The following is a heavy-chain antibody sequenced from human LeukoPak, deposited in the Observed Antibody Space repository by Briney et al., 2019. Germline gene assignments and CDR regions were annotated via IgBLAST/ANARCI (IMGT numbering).Heavy chain of an antibody. D-gene: IGHD6-19*01. CDR3: AKDILSAATDDSSGWYGVGYFDY. CDR1: GFTFDDYA. Sequence: GGSLRLSCAASGFTFDDYAMHWVRHAPGKGLEWVSLISWDGGSTYYADSVKGRFTISRDNSKNSLYLQMNSLRAEDTALYYCAKDILSAATDDSSGWYGVGYFDYWGQGTLVTVSS. V-gene: IGHV3-43D*04. CDR2: ISWDGGST. J-gene: IGHJ4*02.